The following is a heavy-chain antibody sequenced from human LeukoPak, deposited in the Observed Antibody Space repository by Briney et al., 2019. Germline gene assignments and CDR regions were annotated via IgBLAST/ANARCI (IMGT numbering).Heavy chain of an antibody. V-gene: IGHV3-30*03. CDR2: ISYDGSNK. CDR3: ASVPGYSSY. CDR1: GFTFSSYG. D-gene: IGHD6-19*01. J-gene: IGHJ4*02. Sequence: PGGSLRLSCADSGFTFSSYGMHWVRQAPGKGLEWVAVISYDGSNKYYADSVKGRFTISRDNSKNTLYLQMNSLRAEDTAVYYCASVPGYSSYWGQGTLVTVSS.